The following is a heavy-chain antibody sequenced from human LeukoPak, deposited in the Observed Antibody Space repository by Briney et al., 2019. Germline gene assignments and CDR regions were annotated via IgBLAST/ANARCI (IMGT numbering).Heavy chain of an antibody. V-gene: IGHV4-39*07. Sequence: SETLSLTCTVSGGSISSQTYYWTWIRQPPGKGLEWIGSIYYGRSAYYNPSLKNRVTISVDTSKNQFSLKLSSVTAADTAVYYCARAKKYSSGWYKYWGQGTLVTVSS. CDR1: GGSISSQTYY. D-gene: IGHD6-19*01. J-gene: IGHJ4*02. CDR3: ARAKKYSSGWYKY. CDR2: IYYGRSA.